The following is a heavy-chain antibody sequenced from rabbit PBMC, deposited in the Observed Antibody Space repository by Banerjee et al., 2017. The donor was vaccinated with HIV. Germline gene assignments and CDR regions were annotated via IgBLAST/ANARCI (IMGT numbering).Heavy chain of an antibody. CDR1: GFSFSSNYW. Sequence: QEQLVESGGGLVQPEGSLTLTCTASGFSFSSNYWICWVRQAPGKGLESISCIVGGSSSRTYYASWAKGRFTISKTSSTTVTLQMTSLTVADTATYFCYVTGGDYYNHNLWGPGTLVTVS. J-gene: IGHJ4*01. V-gene: IGHV1S45*01. D-gene: IGHD8-1*01. CDR3: YVTGGDYYNHNL. CDR2: IVGGSSSRT.